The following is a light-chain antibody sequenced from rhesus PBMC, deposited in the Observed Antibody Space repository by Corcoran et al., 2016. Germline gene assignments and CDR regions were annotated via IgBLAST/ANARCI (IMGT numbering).Light chain of an antibody. Sequence: DIQMTQSPSSLSASVGDRVTITCRASQGITNDLAWYQQKPGETPKLLIYEASSLQIGIPFRFSGNGSGTDFTLTISSLQSEDFATYYCQHYYSTPLTFGGGTKVEIK. CDR2: EAS. J-gene: IGKJ4*01. CDR3: QHYYSTPLT. CDR1: QGITND. V-gene: IGKV1-25*01.